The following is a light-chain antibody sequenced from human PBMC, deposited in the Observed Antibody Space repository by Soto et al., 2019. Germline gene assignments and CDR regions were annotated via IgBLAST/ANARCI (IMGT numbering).Light chain of an antibody. V-gene: IGLV2-14*03. CDR2: DVT. J-gene: IGLJ2*01. CDR3: SSYSSSITHVV. CDR1: SSDVGDFNY. Sequence: QSALTQPASVSGSPGRSVTITCTESSSDVGDFNYVSWYQHLPGRAPKLIIYDVTNRPSGISYRFSASKSGRTASLTISGLQAEDEADYYCSSYSSSITHVVFGGGTKLTVL.